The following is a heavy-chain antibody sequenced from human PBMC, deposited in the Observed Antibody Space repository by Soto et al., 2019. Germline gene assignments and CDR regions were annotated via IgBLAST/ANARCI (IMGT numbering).Heavy chain of an antibody. CDR1: GYTFTCYY. J-gene: IGHJ6*03. D-gene: IGHD3-9*01. CDR3: ARGADFNYDILTGYYRYYYMDV. Sequence: ASVKVSCKASGYTFTCYYMHWVRQAPGQGLEWMGWINPNSGGTNYAQKFQGWVTMTRDTSISTAYMELSRLRSDDTAVYYRARGADFNYDILTGYYRYYYMDVWGKGTTVTVSS. V-gene: IGHV1-2*04. CDR2: INPNSGGT.